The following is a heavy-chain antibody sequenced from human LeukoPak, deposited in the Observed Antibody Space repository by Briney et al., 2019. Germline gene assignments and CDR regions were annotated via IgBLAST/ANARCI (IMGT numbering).Heavy chain of an antibody. CDR1: GYSFIRQY. CDR3: ARVSTAMVVFY. J-gene: IGHJ4*02. D-gene: IGHD5-18*01. V-gene: IGHV1-2*02. CDR2: INPNSGGT. Sequence: ASVKVSCKASGYSFIRQYMHWVRQAPGQGLEWMGWINPNSGGTNYAQKFQGRVTMTRDTSISTAYMELSRLRSDDTAVYYCARVSTAMVVFYWGQGTLVTVSS.